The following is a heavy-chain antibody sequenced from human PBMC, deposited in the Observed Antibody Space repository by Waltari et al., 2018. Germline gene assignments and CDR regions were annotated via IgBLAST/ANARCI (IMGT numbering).Heavy chain of an antibody. CDR3: ARAFYDYIWGSLGY. V-gene: IGHV3-53*01. CDR2: IYSGGST. J-gene: IGHJ4*02. D-gene: IGHD3-16*01. CDR1: GFPVSSNY. Sequence: EVQLVESGGGLIQPGGSLRLSCAASGFPVSSNYMSWVRQAPGKGLEWVSVIYSGGSTYYADSVKGRFTISRDNSKNTLYLQMNSLRAEDTAVYYCARAFYDYIWGSLGYWGQGTLVTVSS.